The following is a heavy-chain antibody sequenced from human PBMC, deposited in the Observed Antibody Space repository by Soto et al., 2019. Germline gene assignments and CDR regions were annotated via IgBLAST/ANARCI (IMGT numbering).Heavy chain of an antibody. CDR2: IIPIFGTA. J-gene: IGHJ5*02. CDR3: ARDALSRGSYPLYNCFDP. Sequence: SLKVSCKASGGTFSSYAISWVRQAPGQGLEWMGGIIPIFGTANYAQKFQGRVTITADESTSTAYMELSSLRSEDTAVYYCARDALSRGSYPLYNCFDPWGQGTLVTVSS. D-gene: IGHD1-26*01. V-gene: IGHV1-69*13. CDR1: GGTFSSYA.